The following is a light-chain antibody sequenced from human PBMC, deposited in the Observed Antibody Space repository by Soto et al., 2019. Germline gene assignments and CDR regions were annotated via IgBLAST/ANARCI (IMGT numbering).Light chain of an antibody. CDR1: QDIRSS. J-gene: IGKJ4*01. CDR2: GAS. CDR3: QQDSSWPLT. V-gene: IGKV3-15*01. Sequence: PGERVRLTCKASQDIRSSLAWYQQKPGQAPRLLIYGASIRATGVPATFSGSGSGTEFTLSISSLQSEHLGVYYCQQDSSWPLTFGG.